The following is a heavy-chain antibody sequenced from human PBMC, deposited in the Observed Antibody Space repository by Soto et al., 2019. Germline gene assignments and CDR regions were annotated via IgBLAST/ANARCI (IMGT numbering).Heavy chain of an antibody. CDR1: GYSFTIYW. CDR3: ASHDPEYYDSSGYYLGY. D-gene: IGHD3-22*01. CDR2: IYPGDSDT. J-gene: IGHJ4*02. V-gene: IGHV5-51*01. Sequence: PGESLKISCKGSGYSFTIYWIGWVRQMPGKGLEWMGIIYPGDSDTRYSPSFQGQVTISADKSISTAYLQWSSLKASDTAMYYCASHDPEYYDSSGYYLGYWGQGTQVTVSS.